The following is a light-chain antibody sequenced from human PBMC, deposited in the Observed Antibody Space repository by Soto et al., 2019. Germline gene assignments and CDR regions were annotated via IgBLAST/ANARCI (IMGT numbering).Light chain of an antibody. V-gene: IGKV3-11*01. CDR1: QSVSTY. CDR2: DAS. J-gene: IGKJ5*01. Sequence: EIVLAQAPATLSLSPGERATLSCRASQSVSTYLGWYQQKPGQAPRLLIYDASNRAPGIPARFSGSGSGTDFTLTISSLEPEDFAVYYCQQRSNWITFGQGTRLEIK. CDR3: QQRSNWIT.